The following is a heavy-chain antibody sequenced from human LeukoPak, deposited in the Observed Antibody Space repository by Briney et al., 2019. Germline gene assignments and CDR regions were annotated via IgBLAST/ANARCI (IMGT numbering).Heavy chain of an antibody. CDR2: INHSGST. D-gene: IGHD1-14*01. J-gene: IGHJ4*02. CDR1: GGSFSGYY. Sequence: SETLSLTCAVYGGSFSGYYWSWIRQLPGKGLEWIGEINHSGSTNYNPSLKSRVTISVDTSKNQFSLKLSSVTAADTAVYYCASLDTAAIRTGGYWGQGTLVTVSS. CDR3: ASLDTAAIRTGGY. V-gene: IGHV4-34*01.